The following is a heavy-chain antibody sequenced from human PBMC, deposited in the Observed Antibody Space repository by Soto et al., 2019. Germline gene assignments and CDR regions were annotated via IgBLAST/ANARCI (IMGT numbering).Heavy chain of an antibody. CDR3: VRAQSRQLLLAWFDA. Sequence: QVQLVQSGAEVKKPGASVTVSCEASGYTFIAHFIHWVRQAPGQGLEWMGWIYPDTGGTNYAQKFRDRVTMPRDTSVSTAYMEVNGLKSDDTAVYYCVRAQSRQLLLAWFDAWGQGTLVTVSS. CDR1: GYTFIAHF. J-gene: IGHJ5*02. D-gene: IGHD2-2*01. V-gene: IGHV1-2*02. CDR2: IYPDTGGT.